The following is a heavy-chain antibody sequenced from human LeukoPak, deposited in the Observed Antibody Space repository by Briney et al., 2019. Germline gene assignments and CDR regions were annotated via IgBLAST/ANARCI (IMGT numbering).Heavy chain of an antibody. Sequence: ASVKVSCKPSGYTFTVYYIHWVRQAPRQGLEWMWWINPTSGATNYAQKFQGRVTMTRDTSISTAYMELNSLRSDDTAVYYCARGVVAATFYYYMDVWGKGTTVTVSS. J-gene: IGHJ6*03. CDR2: INPTSGAT. CDR3: ARGVVAATFYYYMDV. D-gene: IGHD2-15*01. CDR1: GYTFTVYY. V-gene: IGHV1-2*02.